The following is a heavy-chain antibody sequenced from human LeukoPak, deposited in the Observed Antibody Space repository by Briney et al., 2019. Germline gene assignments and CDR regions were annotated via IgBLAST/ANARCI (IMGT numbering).Heavy chain of an antibody. D-gene: IGHD2-2*02. J-gene: IGHJ4*02. CDR2: ISGSGGST. CDR3: ARDHCSSTSCYTFLY. CDR1: GFTFSSYA. V-gene: IGHV3-23*01. Sequence: GGSLRLSCAASGFTFSSYAMSWVRQAPGKGLEWVSAISGSGGSTYYADSVEGRFTISRDNSKNTLYLQMNSLRAEDTAVYYCARDHCSSTSCYTFLYWGQGTLVTVSS.